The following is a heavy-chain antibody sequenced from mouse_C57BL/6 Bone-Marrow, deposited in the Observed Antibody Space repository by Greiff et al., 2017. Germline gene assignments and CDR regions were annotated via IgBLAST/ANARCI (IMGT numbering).Heavy chain of an antibody. CDR2: ISSGSSTI. J-gene: IGHJ1*03. D-gene: IGHD1-1*01. V-gene: IGHV5-17*01. CDR1: GFTFSAYG. CDR3: LRGYWYFDV. Sequence: EVKVVESGGGLVKPGGSLKLSCAASGFTFSAYGMHWVRQAPEKGLEWVAYISSGSSTIYYADTVTGRFTISRDNAKNTLFLQMTSLRSDDTAMYYCLRGYWYFDVWGTGTTVTVSS.